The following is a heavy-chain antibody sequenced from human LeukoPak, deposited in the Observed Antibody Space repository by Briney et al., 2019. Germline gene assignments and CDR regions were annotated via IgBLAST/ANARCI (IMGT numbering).Heavy chain of an antibody. J-gene: IGHJ4*02. CDR3: ARNLYYYDSSGYYYY. V-gene: IGHV3-21*01. D-gene: IGHD3-22*01. Sequence: PGGSLRLSCAASGFTFSSYSMNWVRQAPGKGLEWVSSISSSSSYIYYADSVKGRFTISRDNAKNSLYLQMNSLRAEDTAVYYCARNLYYYDSSGYYYYWGQGTPVTVSS. CDR1: GFTFSSYS. CDR2: ISSSSSYI.